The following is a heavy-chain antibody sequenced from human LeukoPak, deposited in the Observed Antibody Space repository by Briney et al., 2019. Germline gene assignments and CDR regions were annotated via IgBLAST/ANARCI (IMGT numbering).Heavy chain of an antibody. V-gene: IGHV4-38-2*02. CDR1: GYSISSGYY. J-gene: IGHJ5*02. CDR3: ARDGDRSSVGWLDP. CDR2: IYHSGRT. Sequence: PSETLFLTCTVSGYSISSGYYWGWIRQPPGKRLEWVGSIYHSGRTYYNPSLKSRFTISVDTSKNQFSLKLSPVTAAYTAVYCCARDGDRSSVGWLDPWGKETLVTVSS. D-gene: IGHD6-13*01.